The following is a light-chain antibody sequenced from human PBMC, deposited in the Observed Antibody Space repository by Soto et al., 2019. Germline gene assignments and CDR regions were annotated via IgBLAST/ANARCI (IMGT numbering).Light chain of an antibody. Sequence: EIVLTQSPATLSLSPGESATLSCRASQSVSRYLAWYQQKPGQAPRLLIYDASNRATGVPARFSGGGSGTDFTLTLNSLQPEDFAVYYCHQRGDWPLTFGGGTKVEIK. CDR3: HQRGDWPLT. CDR2: DAS. J-gene: IGKJ4*01. CDR1: QSVSRY. V-gene: IGKV3-11*01.